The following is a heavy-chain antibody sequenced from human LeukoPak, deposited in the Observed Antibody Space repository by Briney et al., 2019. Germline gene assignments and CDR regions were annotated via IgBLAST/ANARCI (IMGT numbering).Heavy chain of an antibody. J-gene: IGHJ6*03. V-gene: IGHV3-23*01. CDR1: GVTNS. D-gene: IGHD1-26*01. CDR2: ISARGGGT. Sequence: GGSLRLSCAMSGVTNSMSWVRQAPGKGLEWVSSISARGGGTHYTGSVKGRFTISRDNSKKTIYLQMNSLRVDDTAKYFCAAWDPNFYYMDVWGKGTTVTVSS. CDR3: AAWDPNFYYMDV.